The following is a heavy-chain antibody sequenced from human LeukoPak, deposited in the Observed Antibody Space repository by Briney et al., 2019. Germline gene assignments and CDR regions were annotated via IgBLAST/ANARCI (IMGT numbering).Heavy chain of an antibody. V-gene: IGHV3-30*04. CDR1: GFTFSSYA. CDR2: ISYDGSNK. CDR3: ARDPLDY. Sequence: GGSLRLSCAASGFTFSSYAMHWVRQAPGKGLEWVAVISYDGSNKYYADSVKGRFTISRDNSKNTLYLQMNSLRAEDTAVYYCARDPLDYWGQGTLVAVSS. J-gene: IGHJ4*02.